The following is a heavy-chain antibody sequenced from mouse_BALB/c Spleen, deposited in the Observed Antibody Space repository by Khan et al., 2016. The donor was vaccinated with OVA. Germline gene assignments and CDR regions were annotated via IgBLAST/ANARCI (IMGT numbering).Heavy chain of an antibody. V-gene: IGHV14-3*02. CDR3: VSPNWFAY. J-gene: IGHJ3*01. CDR1: GFNIKDTY. CDR2: IDPASGNI. Sequence: VQLKQSGAELVKPGASVKLSCTASGFNIKDTYMHWVKQRPEQGLEWIGRIDPASGNIKYDPKFQGKATITADTSPNTAYLQLSSLTSEDTAVYYCVSPNWFAYWGQGTLVTVSA.